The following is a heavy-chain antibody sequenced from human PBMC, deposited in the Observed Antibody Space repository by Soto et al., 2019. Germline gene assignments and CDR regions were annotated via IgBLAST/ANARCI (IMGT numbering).Heavy chain of an antibody. CDR1: GDSINNSHW. D-gene: IGHD6-13*01. CDR2: TDHSGTT. CDR3: AREVNSSPARGPNWFDP. Sequence: QVQLQESRPGLVQPSGTLSLTCAVSGDSINNSHWWSWVRETPGKGLEWIGETDHSGTTNYNPSLKTRVTISIDKSKNQFSLKMNSVTAADTAVYYCAREVNSSPARGPNWFDPWGQGTLVTVSS. V-gene: IGHV4-4*02. J-gene: IGHJ5*02.